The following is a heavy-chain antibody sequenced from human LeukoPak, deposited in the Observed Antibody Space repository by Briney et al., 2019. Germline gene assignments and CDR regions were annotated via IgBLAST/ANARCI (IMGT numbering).Heavy chain of an antibody. CDR2: ISGSGGST. CDR3: AKLEAVVMVRGVGFDY. J-gene: IGHJ4*02. V-gene: IGHV3-23*01. CDR1: GFTLSSYA. D-gene: IGHD3-10*01. Sequence: GGSLRLSCAASGFTLSSYAMSWVRQAPGKGLEWVSAISGSGGSTYYADSVKGRFTISRDNSKNTLYLQMNSLRAEDTAVYYCAKLEAVVMVRGVGFDYWGQGTLVTVSS.